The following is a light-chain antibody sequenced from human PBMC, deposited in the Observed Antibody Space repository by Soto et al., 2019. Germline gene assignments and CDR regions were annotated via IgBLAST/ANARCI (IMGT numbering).Light chain of an antibody. Sequence: DIQMTQSPSTVSASVGDGVTITCRASQSIRTWLAWYQQKPGKAPKLLIYDASTLESGVPSGFSGSGSGTEFTLTISSLQPDDFAVYYCQHYNNWPPWTFGQGTKVEIK. J-gene: IGKJ1*01. V-gene: IGKV1-5*01. CDR3: QHYNNWPPWT. CDR1: QSIRTW. CDR2: DAS.